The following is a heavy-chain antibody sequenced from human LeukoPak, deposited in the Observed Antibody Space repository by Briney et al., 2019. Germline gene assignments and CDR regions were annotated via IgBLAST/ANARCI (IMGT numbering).Heavy chain of an antibody. V-gene: IGHV1-3*01. J-gene: IGHJ3*02. D-gene: IGHD2-2*01. CDR2: INAGNGNT. Sequence: GASVKVSCQASGYTFTSYAMHWVRQAPGQRLEWMGWINAGNGNTKYSQKLQGRVTITRDTSASTAYMELSSLRSEDTAVYYCAREGCSSTSCYAGSLDIWGQGTWLPSLQ. CDR1: GYTFTSYA. CDR3: AREGCSSTSCYAGSLDI.